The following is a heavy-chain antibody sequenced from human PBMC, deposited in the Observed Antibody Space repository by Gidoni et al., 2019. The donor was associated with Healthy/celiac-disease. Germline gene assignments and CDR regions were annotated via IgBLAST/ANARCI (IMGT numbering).Heavy chain of an antibody. CDR1: GFTFSNYP. D-gene: IGHD3-22*01. CDR3: AKPYDSSGFDYFNF. V-gene: IGHV3-23*01. J-gene: IGHJ4*02. CDR2: ISASGAGT. Sequence: EVHLLESGGGLVQPGGSLRLSCSASGFTFSNYPMSWVRQAPGKGLEWVSAISASGAGTYYPDSVRGRFTISRDNSKNTLDLQVDSLRADDTAVYYCAKPYDSSGFDYFNFWGQGTLVTVSS.